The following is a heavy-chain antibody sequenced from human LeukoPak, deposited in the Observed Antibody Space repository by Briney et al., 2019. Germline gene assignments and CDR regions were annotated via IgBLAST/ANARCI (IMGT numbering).Heavy chain of an antibody. Sequence: GGSLRLSCAASGFTFSSYSMNWVRQAPGKGLEWVSSISSSSSYIYCADSVKGRFTISRDNAKNSLYLQMNSLRAEDTAVYYCAREILWFGELSYDYWGQGTLVTVSS. CDR2: ISSSSSYI. CDR1: GFTFSSYS. V-gene: IGHV3-21*01. D-gene: IGHD3-10*01. J-gene: IGHJ4*02. CDR3: AREILWFGELSYDY.